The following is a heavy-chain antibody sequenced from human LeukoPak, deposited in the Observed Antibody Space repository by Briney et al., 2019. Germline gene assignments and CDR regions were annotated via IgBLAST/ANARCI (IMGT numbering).Heavy chain of an antibody. Sequence: PGRSLRLSCAASGFTFTSYGMHWVRQAPGKGLEWVAVISYDGSDKSYADSVKGRFTISRDNAKNSLCLQMNSLSVEDTAVYHCGVSGGSSPGYWGQGTLVTVSS. J-gene: IGHJ4*02. CDR3: GVSGGSSPGY. CDR2: ISYDGSDK. D-gene: IGHD2-15*01. V-gene: IGHV3-30*03. CDR1: GFTFTSYG.